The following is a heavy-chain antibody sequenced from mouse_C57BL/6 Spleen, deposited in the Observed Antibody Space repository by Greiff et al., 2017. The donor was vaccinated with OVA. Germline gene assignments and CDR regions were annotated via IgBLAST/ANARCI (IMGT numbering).Heavy chain of an antibody. J-gene: IGHJ1*03. CDR1: GFTFSSYG. CDR3: AIPVVTTYWYFGV. D-gene: IGHD1-1*01. CDR2: ISSGGSYT. V-gene: IGHV5-6*01. Sequence: EVQGVESGGDLVKPGGSLKLSCAASGFTFSSYGMSWVRQTPDKRLEWVATISSGGSYTYYPDSVKGRFTISRDNAKNTLYLQMSSLKSEDTAMYYCAIPVVTTYWYFGVWGTGTTVTVSS.